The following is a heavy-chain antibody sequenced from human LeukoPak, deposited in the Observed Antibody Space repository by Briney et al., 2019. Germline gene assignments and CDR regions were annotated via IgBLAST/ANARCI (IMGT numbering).Heavy chain of an antibody. Sequence: PSETLSLTCTVSGVSISSYYWSWIRQPPGKGLEWIGYIYYSGSTNYNPSLKSRVTISVDTSKNQFSLKLSSVTAADTAVYYCARSAAAGTVFDYWGQGTLVTVSS. CDR3: ARSAAAGTVFDY. CDR2: IYYSGST. V-gene: IGHV4-59*08. D-gene: IGHD6-13*01. CDR1: GVSISSYY. J-gene: IGHJ4*02.